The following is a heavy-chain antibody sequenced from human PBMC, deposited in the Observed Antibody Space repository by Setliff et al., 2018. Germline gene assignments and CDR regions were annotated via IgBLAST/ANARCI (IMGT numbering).Heavy chain of an antibody. V-gene: IGHV3-30*03. J-gene: IGHJ4*02. CDR2: ISYDGSRK. D-gene: IGHD2-15*01. Sequence: LSLTCEGPGFSFSSYGLHWVRQTPGKGLEWVAVISYDGSRKFHADSVKGRFTISRDNSKNTLYPQMNSLRPEDTAVYYCARTCSGSGCYAGLESWGQGTLVTVSS. CDR1: GFSFSSYG. CDR3: ARTCSGSGCYAGLES.